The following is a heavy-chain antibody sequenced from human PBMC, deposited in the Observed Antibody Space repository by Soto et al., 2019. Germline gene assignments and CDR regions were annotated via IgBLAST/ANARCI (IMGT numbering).Heavy chain of an antibody. D-gene: IGHD6-13*01. V-gene: IGHV3-33*01. J-gene: IGHJ6*02. CDR2: ILYDGSNK. CDR3: ARDKGWERKQLVLLYYYGMDV. Sequence: PGGSLRLSCPASGFTFSSDGMHWVRQAPGKGLDLVAVILYDGSNKYYSASVKGRFTISRANYKNTLHLQMNSLRAEDTPVYYCARDKGWERKQLVLLYYYGMDVRSQRTRVPVSS. CDR1: GFTFSSDG.